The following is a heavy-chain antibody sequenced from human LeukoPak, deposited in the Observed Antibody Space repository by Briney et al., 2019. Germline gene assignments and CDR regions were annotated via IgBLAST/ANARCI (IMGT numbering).Heavy chain of an antibody. V-gene: IGHV3-23*01. Sequence: GGSLRLSCAASGFTFSSYAMSWVRQAPGKGLEWVSAISGSGGSTYYADSVKGRYTISRDNSKNTLYLQMNSLRAEDTAVYYCAKDGYYYDSSGYYLSAFDIWGQGTMVTVSS. J-gene: IGHJ3*02. CDR2: ISGSGGST. CDR1: GFTFSSYA. D-gene: IGHD3-22*01. CDR3: AKDGYYYDSSGYYLSAFDI.